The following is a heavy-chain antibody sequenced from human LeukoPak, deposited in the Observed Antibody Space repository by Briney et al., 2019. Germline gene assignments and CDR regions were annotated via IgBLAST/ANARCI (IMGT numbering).Heavy chain of an antibody. D-gene: IGHD6-19*01. CDR2: ISGSGGST. CDR3: ARGDTYSSGWCPFDY. J-gene: IGHJ4*02. V-gene: IGHV3-23*01. Sequence: GGSLRLSCAASGFTFSSYAMSWVRQAPGKGLEWVSAISGSGGSTYYAGSVKGRFTISRDNSKNTLYLQMNSLRAEDTAVYYCARGDTYSSGWCPFDYWGQGTLVTVSS. CDR1: GFTFSSYA.